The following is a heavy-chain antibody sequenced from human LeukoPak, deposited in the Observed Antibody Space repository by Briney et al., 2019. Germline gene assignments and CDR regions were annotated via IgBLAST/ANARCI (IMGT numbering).Heavy chain of an antibody. CDR3: AKEGSGDYRGFFYYYMDV. J-gene: IGHJ6*03. D-gene: IGHD4-17*01. Sequence: GGSLRLSCAASGFTFSDYYMSWIRQAPGKGLEWVSYISSSGSTIYYADSVKGRFTISSDNAKNSLYLQMNSLRAEDTAVYYCAKEGSGDYRGFFYYYMDVWGKGTTVTVSS. CDR1: GFTFSDYY. CDR2: ISSSGSTI. V-gene: IGHV3-11*01.